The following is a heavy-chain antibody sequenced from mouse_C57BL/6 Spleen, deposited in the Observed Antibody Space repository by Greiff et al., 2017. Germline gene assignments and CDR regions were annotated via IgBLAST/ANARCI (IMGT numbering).Heavy chain of an antibody. CDR1: GFNIKDDY. J-gene: IGHJ2*01. Sequence: EVQLQQSGAELVRPGASVKLSCTASGFNIKDDYMHWVKQRPEQGLEWIGWIDPENGDTEYASKFQGKATITAETSSNTAYLQLSSLTSEDTAVYYCTFSSGSDYWGQGTTLTVSS. CDR2: IDPENGDT. CDR3: TFSSGSDY. V-gene: IGHV14-4*01. D-gene: IGHD3-2*02.